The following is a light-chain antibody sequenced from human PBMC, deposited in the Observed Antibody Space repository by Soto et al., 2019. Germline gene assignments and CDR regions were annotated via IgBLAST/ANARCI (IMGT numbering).Light chain of an antibody. Sequence: QLVLTQPPSASASLGASVTLTCTLSSGYSNYKVDWYQQRPGKGPRFVMRVGTGGIVGSKGDGIPDRFSVLGSGLNRYLTIKNSQEADERHYHCGADHGSGSNFAVVFGRGTKLTVL. V-gene: IGLV9-49*01. CDR3: GADHGSGSNFAVV. J-gene: IGLJ2*01. CDR1: SGYSNYK. CDR2: VGTGGIVG.